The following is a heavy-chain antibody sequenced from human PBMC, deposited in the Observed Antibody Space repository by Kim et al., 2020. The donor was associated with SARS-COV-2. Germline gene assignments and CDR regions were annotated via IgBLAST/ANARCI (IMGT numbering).Heavy chain of an antibody. D-gene: IGHD1-26*01. J-gene: IGHJ4*02. CDR1: GDSVSSNSAA. CDR3: ARGSLQSSYSGSKLHFDY. Sequence: SQTLSLTCAISGDSVSSNSAAWNWIRQSPSRGLEWLGRTYYRSKWYNDYAVSVKSRITINPDTSKNQFSLQLNSVTPEDTAVYYCARGSLQSSYSGSKLHFDYWGQGTLVTVSS. V-gene: IGHV6-1*01. CDR2: TYYRSKWYN.